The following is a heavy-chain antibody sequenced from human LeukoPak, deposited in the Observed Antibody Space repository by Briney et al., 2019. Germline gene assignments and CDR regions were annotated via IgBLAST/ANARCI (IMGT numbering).Heavy chain of an antibody. CDR3: AKDRGSSSCLDY. CDR2: ISGSGGNT. J-gene: IGHJ4*02. CDR1: GFTFSSYA. Sequence: GGSPRLSCAASGFTFSSYAMSWVRQAPGKGLEWVSAISGSGGNTYYADSVKGRFTISRDNSKNTLYLQMNSLRAEDTALYYCAKDRGSSSCLDYWAQGTLVTVSS. D-gene: IGHD6-13*01. V-gene: IGHV3-23*01.